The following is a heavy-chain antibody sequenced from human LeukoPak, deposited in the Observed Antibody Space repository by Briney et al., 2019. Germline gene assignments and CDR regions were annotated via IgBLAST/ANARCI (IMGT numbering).Heavy chain of an antibody. Sequence: GGSLRLSCAASGFTFSTYEMNWVRQAPGKGLEWVSYISSSGSTINYADSLKGRFTISRDNAKNSLYLQMNSLRAEDTAVYYCARAPFRVVSRNYFYHMDVWGKGTMVTVSS. V-gene: IGHV3-48*03. J-gene: IGHJ6*03. CDR1: GFTFSTYE. CDR2: ISSSGSTI. CDR3: ARAPFRVVSRNYFYHMDV. D-gene: IGHD2-2*01.